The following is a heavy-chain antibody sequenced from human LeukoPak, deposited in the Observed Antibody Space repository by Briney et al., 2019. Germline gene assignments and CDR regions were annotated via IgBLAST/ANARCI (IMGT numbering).Heavy chain of an antibody. D-gene: IGHD2-15*01. CDR2: ISRSSSYI. Sequence: GGSLRLSCAASGFTFSSYTMNWVRQAPGKGLEWVSYISRSSSYIDYADSVKGRFTISRDNAENSLYLQMNSLRAEDTAVYYCARGSEGYCSGGGCYYGMDVWGQGTTVTVSS. V-gene: IGHV3-21*01. CDR1: GFTFSSYT. CDR3: ARGSEGYCSGGGCYYGMDV. J-gene: IGHJ6*01.